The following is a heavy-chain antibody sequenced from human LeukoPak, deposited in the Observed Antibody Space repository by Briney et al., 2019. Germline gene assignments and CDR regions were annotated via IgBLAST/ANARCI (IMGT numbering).Heavy chain of an antibody. D-gene: IGHD3-9*01. V-gene: IGHV3-21*01. CDR2: ISSSSSYI. Sequence: KAGGSLRLSCAASGFTFSSYSMNWVRQAPGKGLEWVSSISSSSSYIYYADSVKGRFTISRDNAKNSLYLQMNSLRAEDTAVYYCARDMEDILTGYYYFDLWGRGTLVTVSS. J-gene: IGHJ2*01. CDR3: ARDMEDILTGYYYFDL. CDR1: GFTFSSYS.